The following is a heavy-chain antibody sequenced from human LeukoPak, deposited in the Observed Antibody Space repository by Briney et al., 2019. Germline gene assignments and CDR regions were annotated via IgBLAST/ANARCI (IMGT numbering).Heavy chain of an antibody. V-gene: IGHV3-64*01. CDR2: ISSNGGST. CDR1: GFTFSTYA. J-gene: IGHJ4*02. CDR3: ARSSAVVGATTFDY. D-gene: IGHD1-26*01. Sequence: PTGGSLRLSCAASGFTFSTYAMHWVRQAPGKGLEYISSISSNGGSTYYANSVKGRFTISRDNSKNTLYLQMGGLRAEDMAVYYCARSSAVVGATTFDYWGQGTLVTVSS.